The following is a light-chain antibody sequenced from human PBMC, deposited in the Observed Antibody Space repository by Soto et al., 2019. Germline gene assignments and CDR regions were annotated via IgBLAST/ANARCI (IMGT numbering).Light chain of an antibody. Sequence: QSVLTQPRSVSGSPGQSVTISCTGTSSDVGGYNYVSWYQQHPGKAPKLMIYDVSKRPSGVPDRFSGSKSGNTASLTISGLQAEDEADCYCCSYAGSYTLVFGTGTKVTVL. CDR1: SSDVGGYNY. CDR2: DVS. J-gene: IGLJ1*01. V-gene: IGLV2-11*01. CDR3: CSYAGSYTLV.